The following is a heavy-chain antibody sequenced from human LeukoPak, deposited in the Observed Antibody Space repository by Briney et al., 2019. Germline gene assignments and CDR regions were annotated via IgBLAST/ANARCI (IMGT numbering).Heavy chain of an antibody. Sequence: KPGGSLRLSCAASGFTSSSYSMNWVRQAPGKGLEWVSSISSSSSYIYYADSVKGRFTISRDNAKNSLYLQMNSLRAEDTAVYYCAREGLQQLAYWGQGTLVTVSS. CDR1: GFTSSSYS. J-gene: IGHJ4*02. CDR2: ISSSSSYI. D-gene: IGHD6-13*01. CDR3: AREGLQQLAY. V-gene: IGHV3-21*01.